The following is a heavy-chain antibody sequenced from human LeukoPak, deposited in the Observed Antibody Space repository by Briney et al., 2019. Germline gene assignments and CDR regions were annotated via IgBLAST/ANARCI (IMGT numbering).Heavy chain of an antibody. Sequence: GGSRRLSVAASGFTFGSYGMHWVRQAPGKGLEWVAVIGYDGSSKYHADSVKGRFTISRDNSKNTVYLQMNSLRAEDTAVYYCARDRNYYGSGSYYTPDYWGQGTLVTVSS. CDR3: ARDRNYYGSGSYYTPDY. V-gene: IGHV3-33*01. J-gene: IGHJ4*02. CDR2: IGYDGSSK. D-gene: IGHD3-10*01. CDR1: GFTFGSYG.